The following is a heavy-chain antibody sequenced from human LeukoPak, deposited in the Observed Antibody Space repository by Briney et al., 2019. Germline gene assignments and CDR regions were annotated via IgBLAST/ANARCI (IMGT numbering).Heavy chain of an antibody. Sequence: PGGSLRLSCAASGFTFSSYAMHWVRQAPGKGLEWVAVISYDGSNKYYADSVKGRFTISRDNSKNTLYLQMNSLRAEDTAVYYCARGRYYDSSGSRRYFDYWGQGTLVTVSS. CDR1: GFTFSSYA. CDR2: ISYDGSNK. V-gene: IGHV3-30*14. D-gene: IGHD3-22*01. J-gene: IGHJ4*02. CDR3: ARGRYYDSSGSRRYFDY.